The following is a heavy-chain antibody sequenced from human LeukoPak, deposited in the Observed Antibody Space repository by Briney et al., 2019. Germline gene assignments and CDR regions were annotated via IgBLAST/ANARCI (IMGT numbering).Heavy chain of an antibody. J-gene: IGHJ5*02. CDR1: GFTFSNYW. Sequence: SGGSLRLSCAASGFTFSNYWMHWVRQAPGKGLVWVSRIKSDGYSTTYADSVKGRFTISRDNAKNTLYLQMNSLRAEDTAVYYCAGGRDWFDPWGQGTLVTVSS. CDR2: IKSDGYST. D-gene: IGHD3-16*01. V-gene: IGHV3-74*01. CDR3: AGGRDWFDP.